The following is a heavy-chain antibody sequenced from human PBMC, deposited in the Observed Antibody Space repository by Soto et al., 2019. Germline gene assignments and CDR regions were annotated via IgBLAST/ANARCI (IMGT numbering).Heavy chain of an antibody. CDR3: ARVHCSGGSCCFVFDF. D-gene: IGHD2-15*01. V-gene: IGHV5-51*01. CDR1: GYSFTSYW. CDR2: IYPGDSDT. J-gene: IGHJ4*01. Sequence: GESLKISCKGSGYSFTSYWIGWVRQMPGKGLEWMGIIYPGDSDTRYSPSFQGQVTISADKSISTAYLQWSSLKASDTAMYYCARVHCSGGSCCFVFDFWGQGTLVTVSS.